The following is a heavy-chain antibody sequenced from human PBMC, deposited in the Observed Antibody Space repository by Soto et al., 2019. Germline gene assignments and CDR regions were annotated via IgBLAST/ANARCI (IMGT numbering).Heavy chain of an antibody. D-gene: IGHD6-13*01. Sequence: ASVKVSCKASGGTFSSYAISWVRQAPGQGLEWMGGIIPIFGTANYAQKFQGRVTITADESTSTAYMELGSLRSEDTAVYYCARGNIAAPKENWFDPWGQGTLVTVSS. CDR1: GGTFSSYA. V-gene: IGHV1-69*13. J-gene: IGHJ5*02. CDR3: ARGNIAAPKENWFDP. CDR2: IIPIFGTA.